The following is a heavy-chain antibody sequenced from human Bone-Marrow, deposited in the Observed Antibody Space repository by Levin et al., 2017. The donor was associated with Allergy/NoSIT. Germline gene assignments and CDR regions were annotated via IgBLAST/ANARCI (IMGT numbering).Heavy chain of an antibody. Sequence: GESLKISCAASGFSVSDNYMSWVRQAPGKGLEWVSIIYSGGATYYADSVKGRFTISRDRSKNTLYLQMASLRDEDTGVYYCARVDASSGYDYDYFFDYWGPGSLVTVSS. J-gene: IGHJ4*01. D-gene: IGHD5-12*01. CDR2: IYSGGAT. CDR3: ARVDASSGYDYDYFFDY. CDR1: GFSVSDNY. V-gene: IGHV3-66*01.